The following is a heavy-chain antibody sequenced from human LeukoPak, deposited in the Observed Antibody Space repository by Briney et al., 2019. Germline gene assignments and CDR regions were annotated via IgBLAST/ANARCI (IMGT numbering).Heavy chain of an antibody. CDR1: GGSFSGYY. V-gene: IGHV4-34*01. CDR3: ARDRPEYPLWFDP. Sequence: SETLSLTCAVYGGSFSGYYWSWIRQPPGKGLEWIGEINHSGSTNYNPSLKSRVTISVDTSKNQFSLNLSSVTAADTAVYYCARDRPEYPLWFDPWGQGTLVTVSS. J-gene: IGHJ5*02. D-gene: IGHD1-14*01. CDR2: INHSGST.